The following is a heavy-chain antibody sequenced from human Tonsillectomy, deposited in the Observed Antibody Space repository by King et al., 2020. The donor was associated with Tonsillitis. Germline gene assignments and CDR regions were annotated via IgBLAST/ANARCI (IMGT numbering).Heavy chain of an antibody. CDR2: VFHSGAT. CDR3: ASPFVSDAFDI. CDR1: GYSISSGHF. D-gene: IGHD5/OR15-5a*01. V-gene: IGHV4-38-2*01. J-gene: IGHJ3*02. Sequence: QLQESGPGLVKPSENLSLTCDVSGYSISSGHFWGWIRQPPGKGLEWIGNVFHSGATYYNPSLKSRVTISVDTSKNQFYQKVHSVTAADTAVYYCASPFVSDAFDIWGQGTMVTVSS.